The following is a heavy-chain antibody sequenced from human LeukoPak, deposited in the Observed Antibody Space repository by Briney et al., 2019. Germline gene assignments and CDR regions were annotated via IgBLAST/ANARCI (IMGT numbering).Heavy chain of an antibody. Sequence: PSGTLSLTCAVSGGSISSSNWWSWVRQPPGKGLEWIGEIYHSGSTNYNPSLKSRVTISVDKSKNQFSLKLSSVTAADTAVYYCARAPSEYYDFWSGFHYYYYMDVWGKGTTVTVSS. CDR3: ARAPSEYYDFWSGFHYYYYMDV. J-gene: IGHJ6*03. CDR1: GGSISSSNW. CDR2: IYHSGST. D-gene: IGHD3-3*01. V-gene: IGHV4-4*02.